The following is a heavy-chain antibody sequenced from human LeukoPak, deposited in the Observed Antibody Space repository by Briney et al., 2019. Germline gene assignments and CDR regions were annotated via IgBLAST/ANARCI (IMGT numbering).Heavy chain of an antibody. J-gene: IGHJ3*02. V-gene: IGHV3-21*01. CDR3: ARVVAVAGRAFDI. Sequence: PGGSLRLSCAASGFTFSSYSMNWVRQAPGKGLEWVSSISSSSSYIYYADSVKGRFTISRDNAKNSLYLQMNSLRAEDTAVYYCARVVAVAGRAFDIWGQGTMVTVSS. D-gene: IGHD6-19*01. CDR2: ISSSSSYI. CDR1: GFTFSSYS.